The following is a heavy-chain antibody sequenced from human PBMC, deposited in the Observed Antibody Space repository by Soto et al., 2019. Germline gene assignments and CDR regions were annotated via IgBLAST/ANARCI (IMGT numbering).Heavy chain of an antibody. CDR2: IYSGDTT. CDR1: GFTVSSNY. CDR3: ARGRGYYDSSGYSGYYFDY. J-gene: IGHJ4*02. Sequence: GGSLRLSCATSGFTVSSNYMSWVRQAPGKGLECVSFIYSGDTTYYTDSVKGRFTISRDNSKNTLYLQMNSLRAEDTAVYYCARGRGYYDSSGYSGYYFDYWGLGTLVTVSS. V-gene: IGHV3-53*01. D-gene: IGHD3-22*01.